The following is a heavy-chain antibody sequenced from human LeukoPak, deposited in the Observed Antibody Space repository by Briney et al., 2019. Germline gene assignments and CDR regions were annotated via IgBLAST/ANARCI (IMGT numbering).Heavy chain of an antibody. J-gene: IGHJ6*02. D-gene: IGHD3-22*01. CDR1: GGTFSSYA. CDR3: ARDRASFYYDSSGPTDMDV. V-gene: IGHV1-69*04. Sequence: ASVKVSCKASGGTFSSYAISWVRQAPGQGLEWMGRIIPILGIANYAQKFQGRVTITADKSTSTAYMELSSLRSEDTAVYYCARDRASFYYDSSGPTDMDVWGQGTTVTVSS. CDR2: IIPILGIA.